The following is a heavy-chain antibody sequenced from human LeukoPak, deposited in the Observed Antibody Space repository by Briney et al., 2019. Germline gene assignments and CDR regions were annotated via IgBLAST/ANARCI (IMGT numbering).Heavy chain of an antibody. Sequence: PSETLSLTCTVSGGSISSYYCSWIRQPPGKGLEWIGYIYYSGSTNYNPSLKSRVTISVDTSKNQFSLKLSSVTAADTAVYYCARGGNNDAFDIWGQGTMVTVSS. V-gene: IGHV4-59*01. CDR1: GGSISSYY. J-gene: IGHJ3*02. CDR2: IYYSGST. D-gene: IGHD3-16*01. CDR3: ARGGNNDAFDI.